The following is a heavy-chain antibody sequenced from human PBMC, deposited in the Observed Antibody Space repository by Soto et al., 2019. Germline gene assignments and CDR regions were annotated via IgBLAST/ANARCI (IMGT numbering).Heavy chain of an antibody. CDR3: GGREIRSGYYGGVY. V-gene: IGHV3-7*01. Sequence: EVQLVESGGGLVQPGESLTLSCAASGFTFSTYWMGWVRQAPGKGLEWVANIKPDGSAKYYVDSVKGRFTISRDNAENSPSWEINRLRAEDTCVNYCGGREIRSGYYGGVYWGQGTPVTISS. D-gene: IGHD3-3*01. CDR2: IKPDGSAK. J-gene: IGHJ4*02. CDR1: GFTFSTYW.